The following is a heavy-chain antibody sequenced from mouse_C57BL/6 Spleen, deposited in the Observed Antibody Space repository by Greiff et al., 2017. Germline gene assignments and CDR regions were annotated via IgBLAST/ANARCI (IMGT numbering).Heavy chain of an antibody. CDR3: ARVSNWDVGFAY. CDR1: GYTFTSYC. CDR2: INPSIGYT. V-gene: IGHV1-7*01. D-gene: IGHD4-1*01. J-gene: IGHJ3*01. Sequence: QVQLQQSGAELANPGASVKLSCKASGYTFTSYCMHWVKQRPGQGLDWIGYINPSIGYTKYNQKFKDKATLTADKSSSTAYMHLSSLTYEDSAVYDCARVSNWDVGFAYWGQGTLVTVSA.